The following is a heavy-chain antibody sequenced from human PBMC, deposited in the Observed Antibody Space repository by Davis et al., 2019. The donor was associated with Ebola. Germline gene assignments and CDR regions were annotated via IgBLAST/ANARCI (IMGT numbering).Heavy chain of an antibody. CDR3: AKDGYYDYVWGSYRFDY. CDR2: IKNDGSST. D-gene: IGHD3-16*02. J-gene: IGHJ4*02. Sequence: GESLKISCEASGFTFSSYWMYWVRQAPGKGLVWVSSIKNDGSSTDYADSVKGRFTISRDNSKNTLYLQMNSLRADDTAVYYCAKDGYYDYVWGSYRFDYWGQGTLVTVSS. CDR1: GFTFSSYW. V-gene: IGHV3-74*01.